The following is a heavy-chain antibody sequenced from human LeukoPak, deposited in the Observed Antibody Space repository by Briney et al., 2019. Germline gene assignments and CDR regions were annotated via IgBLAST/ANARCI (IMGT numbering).Heavy chain of an antibody. CDR3: ATTRDYSGSLINFSEY. CDR2: IRSTGGTT. J-gene: IGHJ4*02. D-gene: IGHD1-26*01. V-gene: IGHV3-48*03. CDR1: GFNFSSYE. Sequence: PGGSLRLSCAASGFNFSSYEMNWVRQAPGKGLEWVSYIRSTGGTTHYADSVKGRFTISSDNAQNSLYLQMKSLRAEDTAVYYCATTRDYSGSLINFSEYWGQGTLVTVSS.